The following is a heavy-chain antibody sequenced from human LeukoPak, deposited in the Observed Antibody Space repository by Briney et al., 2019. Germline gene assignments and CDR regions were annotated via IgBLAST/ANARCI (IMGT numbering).Heavy chain of an antibody. J-gene: IGHJ6*02. Sequence: GGSLRVSCAASGFTFINYDMHWVRQTTGKRLEWVSVIGNGGDTVYSDSVKGRFTISRENAKNSLYLQMNNLRAGDTAVYYCARSLEVWGQGTTVTVSS. V-gene: IGHV3-13*04. CDR1: GFTFINYD. CDR3: ARSLEV. CDR2: IGNGGDT.